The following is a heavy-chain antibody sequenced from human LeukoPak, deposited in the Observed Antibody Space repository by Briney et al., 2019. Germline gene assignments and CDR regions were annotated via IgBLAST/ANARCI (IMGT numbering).Heavy chain of an antibody. CDR3: ARGARGYSSSWYLD. J-gene: IGHJ4*02. CDR1: GGSISSSSYY. Sequence: TPSETLSLTCTVSGGSISSSSYYWGWIRQPPGKGLEWIGSIYYSRSTYYNPSLKSRVTISVDTSKNQFSLKLSSVTAADTAVYYCARGARGYSSSWYLDWGQGTLVTVSS. CDR2: IYYSRST. D-gene: IGHD6-13*01. V-gene: IGHV4-39*01.